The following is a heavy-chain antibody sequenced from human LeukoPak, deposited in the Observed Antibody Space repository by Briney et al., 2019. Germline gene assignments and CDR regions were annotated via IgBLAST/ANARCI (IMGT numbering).Heavy chain of an antibody. J-gene: IGHJ4*02. CDR2: ISDSGGRT. CDR3: AKDSYDTSI. Sequence: GGSLRLSCAASGFTFSSYSMNWVRQAPGKGLEWVSAISDSGGRTFYADSVKGRFTISRDDSKNTLYLQINSLRAEDTAVYYCAKDSYDTSIWGQGTLVTVSA. D-gene: IGHD3-22*01. V-gene: IGHV3-23*01. CDR1: GFTFSSYS.